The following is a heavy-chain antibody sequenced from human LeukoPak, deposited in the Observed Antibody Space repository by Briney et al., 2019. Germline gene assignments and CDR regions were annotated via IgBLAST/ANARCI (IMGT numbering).Heavy chain of an antibody. CDR1: GYSFTSYW. V-gene: IGHV5-51*01. Sequence: GESLKISCKGSGYSFTSYWIGWVRQMPGKGLEWMGIFYPGDSDTRYSPSFQGQVTISADKSISTAYLQWSSLKASDTAMYYCARRYSGSYDYYYYMDVWGKGTTVTVSS. D-gene: IGHD1-26*01. CDR3: ARRYSGSYDYYYYMDV. J-gene: IGHJ6*03. CDR2: FYPGDSDT.